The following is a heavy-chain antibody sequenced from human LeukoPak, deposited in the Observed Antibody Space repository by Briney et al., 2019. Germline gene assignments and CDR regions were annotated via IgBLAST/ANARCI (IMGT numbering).Heavy chain of an antibody. V-gene: IGHV3-48*02. CDR3: ARGDRTGIAADRGYWYFDL. J-gene: IGHJ2*01. CDR1: GFTFSSYS. Sequence: GGSLRLSCAASGFTFSSYSMNWVRQAPGKGLEWVSYISSSSSTIYYADSVKGRFTISRDNAKNSLYLQMNSLRDEDTAVYYCARGDRTGIAADRGYWYFDLWGRGTLATVSS. D-gene: IGHD6-13*01. CDR2: ISSSSSTI.